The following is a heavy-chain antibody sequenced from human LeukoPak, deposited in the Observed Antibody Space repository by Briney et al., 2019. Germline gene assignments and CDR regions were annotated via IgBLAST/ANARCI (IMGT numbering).Heavy chain of an antibody. CDR1: GFTFSSYA. V-gene: IGHV3-64*01. J-gene: IGHJ3*02. CDR2: ISNNGGST. Sequence: GGSLRLSCAASGFTFSSYAMHWVRQAPGKGLEYVSAISNNGGSTYYANSVKGRFTISRDNSKNTLYLQMGSLRADDMAVYYCAMVDWRYDALDIWGQGTMVTVSS. CDR3: AMVDWRYDALDI. D-gene: IGHD3-9*01.